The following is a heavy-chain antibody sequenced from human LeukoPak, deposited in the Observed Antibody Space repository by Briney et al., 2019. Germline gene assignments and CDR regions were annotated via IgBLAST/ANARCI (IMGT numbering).Heavy chain of an antibody. D-gene: IGHD3-10*01. J-gene: IGHJ2*01. Sequence: APVKVSCKASGDTFTSYDINWVRQATGQGLEWMGWMNPNSGNTGYAQKFQGRVTMTRNTSISTAYMELSSLRSEDTAVYYCARRGLLWFGVYWYFDLWGRGTLVTVSS. CDR1: GDTFTSYD. CDR2: MNPNSGNT. CDR3: ARRGLLWFGVYWYFDL. V-gene: IGHV1-8*01.